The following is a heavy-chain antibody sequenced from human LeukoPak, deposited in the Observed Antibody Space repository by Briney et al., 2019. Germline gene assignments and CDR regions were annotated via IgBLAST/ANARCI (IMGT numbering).Heavy chain of an antibody. CDR3: ARGVDYHYYYYMDF. CDR2: IKQDGSEK. J-gene: IGHJ6*03. Sequence: GGSLRLSCAASGFTFSIYWMSWVRQAPGKGLEWVANIKQDGSEKYYVDSVKGRFTLSRDNAKNSLYLKMNSLRAEDTAVFYCARGVDYHYYYYMDFWGKGTTVTVSS. V-gene: IGHV3-7*01. CDR1: GFTFSIYW.